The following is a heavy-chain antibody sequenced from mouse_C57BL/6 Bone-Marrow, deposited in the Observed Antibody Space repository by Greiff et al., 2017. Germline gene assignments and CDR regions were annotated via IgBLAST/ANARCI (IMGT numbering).Heavy chain of an antibody. CDR2: IYPRDGST. CDR3: ARSPRIYYDYDRDWYFDV. J-gene: IGHJ1*03. D-gene: IGHD2-4*01. Sequence: QVQLQQSDAELVKPGASVKISCKVSGYTFTDHTIHWMKQRPEQGLEWIGYIYPRDGSTKYNEKFKGKATLTADKSSSTAYMQRNSLTSEDSAVYFCARSPRIYYDYDRDWYFDVWGTGTTVTVSS. CDR1: GYTFTDHT. V-gene: IGHV1-78*01.